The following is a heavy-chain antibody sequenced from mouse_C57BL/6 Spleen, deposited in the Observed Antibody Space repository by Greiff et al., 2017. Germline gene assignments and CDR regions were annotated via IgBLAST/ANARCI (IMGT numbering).Heavy chain of an antibody. CDR1: GFTFSSYA. CDR2: ISDGGSYT. V-gene: IGHV5-4*01. CDR3: ARDLGGYYFDY. D-gene: IGHD4-1*01. J-gene: IGHJ2*01. Sequence: EVMLVESGGGLVKPGGSLKLSCAASGFTFSSYAMSWVRQTPEKRLEWVATISDGGSYTYYPDNVKGRFTISRDNAKNNLYLQMSHLKSEDTAMYYCARDLGGYYFDYWGQGTTLTVSS.